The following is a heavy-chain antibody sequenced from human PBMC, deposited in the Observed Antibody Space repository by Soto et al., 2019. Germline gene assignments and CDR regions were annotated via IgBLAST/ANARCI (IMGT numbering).Heavy chain of an antibody. CDR2: IDSAGRTT. J-gene: IGHJ4*02. D-gene: IGHD2-21*02. Sequence: GGSLRLSCAASGVTFSSDWMHWFRQAPGKGLVWVSRIDSAGRTTTYADSVKGRFTISRDNAKNTLYLQMNGLRAEDTALYYCARWFTGGNFDYFDFWGQGTQVTVSS. V-gene: IGHV3-74*01. CDR1: GVTFSSDW. CDR3: ARWFTGGNFDYFDF.